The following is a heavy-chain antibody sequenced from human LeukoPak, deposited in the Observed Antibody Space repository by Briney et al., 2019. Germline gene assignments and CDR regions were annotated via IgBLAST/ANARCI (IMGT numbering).Heavy chain of an antibody. CDR2: IRYDGSNK. V-gene: IGHV3-30*02. Sequence: GGSLRLSCAASGFTFSSYGMHWVRQAPGKGLEWVAFIRYDGSNKYYADSVKGRFTISRDNAKNSLYLQMNSLRAEDTAVYYCARDKWTITMVRERHGMDVWGQGTTVTVSS. J-gene: IGHJ6*02. CDR1: GFTFSSYG. CDR3: ARDKWTITMVRERHGMDV. D-gene: IGHD3-10*01.